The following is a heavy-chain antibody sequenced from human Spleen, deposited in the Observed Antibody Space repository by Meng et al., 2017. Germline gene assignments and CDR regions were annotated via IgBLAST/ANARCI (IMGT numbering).Heavy chain of an antibody. V-gene: IGHV1-69*05. D-gene: IGHD2/OR15-2a*01. CDR2: IIPIFGIT. J-gene: IGHJ4*02. CDR3: ARDLYRISSAMSY. CDR1: GGTFSSYT. Sequence: SVKVSCKASGGTFSSYTINWVRQAPGQGLEWMGGIIPIFGITNYAQKFQGRVTITTDESTSTAYMELSSLRSEDTAVYYCARDLYRISSAMSYWGQGTLVTVSS.